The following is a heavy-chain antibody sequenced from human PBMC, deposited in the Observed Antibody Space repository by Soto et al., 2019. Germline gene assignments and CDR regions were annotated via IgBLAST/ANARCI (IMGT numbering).Heavy chain of an antibody. J-gene: IGHJ4*02. CDR1: GFTFSSYA. CDR3: ARDRRVYYDSSGYFDY. Sequence: LRLSCAASGFTFSSYAMHWVRQAPGKGLEWVAVISYDGSNKYYADSVKGRFTISRDNSKNTLYLQMNSLRAEDTAVYYCARDRRVYYDSSGYFDYWGQGTLVTVSS. D-gene: IGHD3-22*01. V-gene: IGHV3-30-3*01. CDR2: ISYDGSNK.